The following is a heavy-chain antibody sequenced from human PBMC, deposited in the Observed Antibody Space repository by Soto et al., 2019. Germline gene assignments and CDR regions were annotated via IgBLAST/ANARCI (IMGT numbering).Heavy chain of an antibody. CDR3: ARDELLLDTAMDYFDY. J-gene: IGHJ4*02. Sequence: PGGSVRLSCAASGVTFRSYWMHWVRQAPGKGLVWVARITGDGSSTNYADSVRGRFTISRDNSKNTLYLQMNSLRAEDTAVYYCARDELLLDTAMDYFDYWGQGTLVTVSS. V-gene: IGHV3-74*01. CDR1: GVTFRSYW. D-gene: IGHD5-18*01. CDR2: ITGDGSST.